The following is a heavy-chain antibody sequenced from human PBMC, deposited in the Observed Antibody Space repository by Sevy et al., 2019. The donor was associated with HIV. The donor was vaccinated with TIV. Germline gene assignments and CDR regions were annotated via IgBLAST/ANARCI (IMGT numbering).Heavy chain of an antibody. CDR3: ARDKMGGSFDI. Sequence: GGSLRLSCAASGFTFSSYDMNWVRQAPGKGLEWVSFITTSGGTIYYADSVKGRFTVSRDSAESSLYLQMNSLRVEDTAVYYCARDKMGGSFDIWGQGTMVTVSS. J-gene: IGHJ3*02. CDR2: ITTSGGTI. V-gene: IGHV3-48*01. D-gene: IGHD3-16*01. CDR1: GFTFSSYD.